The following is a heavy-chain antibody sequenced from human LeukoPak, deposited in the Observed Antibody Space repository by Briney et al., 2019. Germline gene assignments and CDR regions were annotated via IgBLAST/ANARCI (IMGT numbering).Heavy chain of an antibody. CDR1: GGSISSYY. D-gene: IGHD3-22*01. V-gene: IGHV4-59*08. J-gene: IGHJ6*02. CDR2: VYYSGST. CDR3: ARAYYYDSSGYWGPIRSYYGMDV. Sequence: SETLSLTCTVSGGSISSYYWSWIRQPPGKGLEWIGYVYYSGSTNYNPSLKSRVTISVDTSKNQFSLKLSSVTAADTAVYYCARAYYYDSSGYWGPIRSYYGMDVWGQGTTVTVSS.